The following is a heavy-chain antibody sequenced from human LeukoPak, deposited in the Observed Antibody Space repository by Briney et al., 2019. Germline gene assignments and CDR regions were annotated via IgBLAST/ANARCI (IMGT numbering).Heavy chain of an antibody. Sequence: GGSLRLSCAASGFTFSSYGMHWVRQAPGKGLEWVAFIRYDGSNKYYADSVKGRFTISRDNSKNTLYLQMNSLRAEDTAVYYCAKLCSASCFSPDAFDIWGQGTMVPVSS. CDR3: AKLCSASCFSPDAFDI. CDR1: GFTFSSYG. CDR2: IRYDGSNK. J-gene: IGHJ3*02. D-gene: IGHD2-2*01. V-gene: IGHV3-30*02.